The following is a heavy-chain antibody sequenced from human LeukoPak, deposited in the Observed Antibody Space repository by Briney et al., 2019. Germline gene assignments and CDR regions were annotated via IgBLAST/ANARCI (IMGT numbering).Heavy chain of an antibody. Sequence: PGGSLRLSCAASGFTFYDYAMHWVRHAPGKGLEWVSGISWNSGSIGYADSVKGRFTISRDNAKNSLYLQMNSLRAEDTALYYCAKARGEAAAGTPAPYYYYYGMDVWGQGATVTVSS. CDR2: ISWNSGSI. D-gene: IGHD6-13*01. V-gene: IGHV3-9*01. J-gene: IGHJ6*02. CDR1: GFTFYDYA. CDR3: AKARGEAAAGTPAPYYYYYGMDV.